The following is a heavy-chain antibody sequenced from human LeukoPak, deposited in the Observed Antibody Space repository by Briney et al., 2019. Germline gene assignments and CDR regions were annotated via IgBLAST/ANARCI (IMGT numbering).Heavy chain of an antibody. Sequence: GGSLRLSCAASELTLSSNYMSWIRQAQGWGLEWVSFIYSGGSTYYADSVRGRFIISRDNSKNTLYLQMNSLRAEDTAVYYCARRAGSYSHSYDYWGQGTLVTVSS. J-gene: IGHJ4*02. CDR1: ELTLSSNY. V-gene: IGHV3-53*01. CDR2: IYSGGST. CDR3: ARRAGSYSHSYDY. D-gene: IGHD2-15*01.